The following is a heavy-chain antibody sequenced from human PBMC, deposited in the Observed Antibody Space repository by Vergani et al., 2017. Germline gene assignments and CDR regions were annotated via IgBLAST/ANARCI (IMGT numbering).Heavy chain of an antibody. J-gene: IGHJ4*02. Sequence: QVQLVESGGGVVQPGGSLRLSCAASGFTFSSYGMHWVRQAPGKGLEWVAFIRYDGSNKYYADSVKGRFTISRDNSKNTLYLQMNSLRAEDTAVYYCAKDRLYSSVWCRGGLDYWGQGTLVTVSS. V-gene: IGHV3-30*02. D-gene: IGHD6-19*01. CDR2: IRYDGSNK. CDR1: GFTFSSYG. CDR3: AKDRLYSSVWCRGGLDY.